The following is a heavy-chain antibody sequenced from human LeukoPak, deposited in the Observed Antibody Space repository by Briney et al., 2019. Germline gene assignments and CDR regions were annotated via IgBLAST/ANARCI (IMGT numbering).Heavy chain of an antibody. V-gene: IGHV3-48*01. CDR3: ARAGLMVQGVYNWFDP. J-gene: IGHJ5*02. Sequence: GGSLRLSCTASKFTFSTYNLNWVRQAPGKGLEWISYISSGSNTIYYADSVKGRFTISRDNAKSSLYLQMNSLRAEDTAVYYCARAGLMVQGVYNWFDPWGQGTLVTVSS. D-gene: IGHD3-10*01. CDR1: KFTFSTYN. CDR2: ISSGSNTI.